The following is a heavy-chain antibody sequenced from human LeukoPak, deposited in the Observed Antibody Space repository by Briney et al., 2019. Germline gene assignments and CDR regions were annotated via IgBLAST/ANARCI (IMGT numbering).Heavy chain of an antibody. D-gene: IGHD3-10*01. J-gene: IGHJ4*02. CDR2: IYYSGST. CDR1: GGSISSGGYY. V-gene: IGHV4-31*03. Sequence: PSQTLSLTCTVSGGSISSGGYYWSWIRQHPGKGLEWIGYIYYSGSTNYNPSFKSRVTISVDTSKNQFSLKLSSVTAADTAVYYCATVLDHYGSGTHDYWGQGTLVTVSS. CDR3: ATVLDHYGSGTHDY.